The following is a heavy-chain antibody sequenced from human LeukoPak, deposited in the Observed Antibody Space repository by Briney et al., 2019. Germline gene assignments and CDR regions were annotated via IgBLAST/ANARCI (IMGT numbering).Heavy chain of an antibody. CDR1: GFTFSSYA. V-gene: IGHV3-30-3*01. CDR2: ISYDGSNK. J-gene: IGHJ4*02. D-gene: IGHD1-26*01. Sequence: GGSLRLSCAASGFTFSSYAMHWVRQAPGKGLEWVAVISYDGSNKYYADSVKGRFTISRDNSKNTLYLQMNSLRAEDTAVYYCARAIVGATIGYWGQGTLVTVSS. CDR3: ARAIVGATIGY.